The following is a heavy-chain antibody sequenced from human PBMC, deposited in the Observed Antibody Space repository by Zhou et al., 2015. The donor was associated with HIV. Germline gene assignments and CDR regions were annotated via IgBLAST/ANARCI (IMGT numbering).Heavy chain of an antibody. J-gene: IGHJ4*02. V-gene: IGHV1-46*01. D-gene: IGHD1-20*01. CDR1: GGTFSSYA. CDR3: VRAQITGRFDY. Sequence: QVQLVQSGAEVKKPGSSVKVSCKASGGTFSSYAISWVRQAPGQGLEWMGVINPSGDSTSFAQKFQGRVTVTRDTSTSTVYLEVSSLQSEDTAVYYCVRAQITGRFDYWGQGTLVSVSS. CDR2: INPSGDST.